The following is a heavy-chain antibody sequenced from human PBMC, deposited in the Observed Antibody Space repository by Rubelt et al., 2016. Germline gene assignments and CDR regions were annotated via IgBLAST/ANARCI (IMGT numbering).Heavy chain of an antibody. J-gene: IGHJ4*02. CDR2: IIPILGIA. CDR3: ARGYLDSTGVFDY. Sequence: LVQSGAEVKKPGSSVKVSCKASGGTFSSYAISWVRQAPGQGLEWMGRIIPILGIANYAQKFQGRVSMTTDSSTNTAYMELRSLRSDATAVYYCARGYLDSTGVFDYWGQGTLVTVSS. D-gene: IGHD3-22*01. CDR1: GGTFSSYA. V-gene: IGHV1-69*04.